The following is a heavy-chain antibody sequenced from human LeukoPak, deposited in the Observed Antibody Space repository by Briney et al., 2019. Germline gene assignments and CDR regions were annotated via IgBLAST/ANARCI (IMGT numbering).Heavy chain of an antibody. CDR3: ARARDSGYDFGDEYFQH. J-gene: IGHJ1*01. Sequence: ASVKVSCKASGYTFTSYGISWVRQAPGQGLEWMGWISAYNGNTNYAQKLQGRVTMTTDTSTSTAYMELRNLRSDDTAAYYCARARDSGYDFGDEYFQHWGQGTLVTVSS. CDR2: ISAYNGNT. V-gene: IGHV1-18*04. CDR1: GYTFTSYG. D-gene: IGHD5-12*01.